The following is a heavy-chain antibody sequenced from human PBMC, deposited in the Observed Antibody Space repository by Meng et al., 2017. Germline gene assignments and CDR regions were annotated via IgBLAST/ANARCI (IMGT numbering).Heavy chain of an antibody. J-gene: IGHJ4*02. Sequence: ASVKVSCKASGYTFTSYDINWVRQATGQGLEWMGWMNPNSGKTGYAQKFQGRVTITRNTSISTAYLELSSLRSEDTAVYYCARLWAVAGSPEYYFDYWGQGTLVTVSS. D-gene: IGHD6-19*01. CDR2: MNPNSGKT. CDR3: ARLWAVAGSPEYYFDY. V-gene: IGHV1-8*03. CDR1: GYTFTSYD.